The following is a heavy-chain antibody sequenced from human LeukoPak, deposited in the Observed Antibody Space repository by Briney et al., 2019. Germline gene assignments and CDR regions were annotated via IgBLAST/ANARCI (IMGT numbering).Heavy chain of an antibody. J-gene: IGHJ4*02. Sequence: QSGGSLRLSCAASGFTFSSYEMNWVRQAPGKGLEWVSYISSSGSTIYYADSVKGRFTISRDNAKNPLYLQMNSLRAEDTAVYYCASGVRGVELDWGQGTLVTVSS. D-gene: IGHD3-10*01. V-gene: IGHV3-48*03. CDR3: ASGVRGVELD. CDR1: GFTFSSYE. CDR2: ISSSGSTI.